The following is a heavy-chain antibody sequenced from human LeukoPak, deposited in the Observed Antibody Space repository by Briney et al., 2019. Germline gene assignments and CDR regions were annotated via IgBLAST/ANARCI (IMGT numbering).Heavy chain of an antibody. Sequence: SETLSLTCTVSGGSISSSSYYWGWIRQPPGKGLEWIGSIYYSGSTYHNPSLKSRVTISVDTSKNQFSLKLSSVTAADTAVYYCARVAGAESRGYDYPYYFDYWGQGTLVTVSS. CDR3: ARVAGAESRGYDYPYYFDY. CDR2: IYYSGST. D-gene: IGHD5-12*01. CDR1: GGSISSSSYY. J-gene: IGHJ4*02. V-gene: IGHV4-39*07.